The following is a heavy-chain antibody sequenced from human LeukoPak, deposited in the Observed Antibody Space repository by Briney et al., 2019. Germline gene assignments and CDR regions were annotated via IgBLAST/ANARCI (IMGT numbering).Heavy chain of an antibody. D-gene: IGHD3-3*01. V-gene: IGHV4-39*07. CDR2: IYYSGSI. CDR1: GGSISSSNYY. J-gene: IGHJ5*02. Sequence: SETLSLTCTVSGGSISSSNYYWGWIRQPPGKGLEWIGSIYYSGSIYFNPSLKSRVTISVDTSKNQISLKLSSVTAADTAVYYCARDITIFGSSYSWFDPWGQGTLVTVSS. CDR3: ARDITIFGSSYSWFDP.